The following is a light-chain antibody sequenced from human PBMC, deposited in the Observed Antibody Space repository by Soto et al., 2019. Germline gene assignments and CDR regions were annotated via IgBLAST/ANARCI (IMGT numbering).Light chain of an antibody. CDR2: DVS. CDR1: ASDVGGYHY. J-gene: IGLJ1*01. V-gene: IGLV2-14*01. CDR3: SSYTISSTYV. Sequence: QSVLTQPASVSGSPGQSIAISCTGTASDVGGYHYVSWYQQYPGKVPKLIISDVSNRPSGVSDRFSGSKSGNTASLTISGLQAEDEADYYCSSYTISSTYVFGTGTKV.